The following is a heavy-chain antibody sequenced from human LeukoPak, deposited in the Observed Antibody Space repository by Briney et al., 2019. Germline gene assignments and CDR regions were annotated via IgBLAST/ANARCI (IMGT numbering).Heavy chain of an antibody. V-gene: IGHV5-51*01. CDR2: IYPGDSDT. D-gene: IGHD4/OR15-4a*01. Sequence: GEALKISCKGSEYSFTSYWIGWVRQMPGKGLEWMGIIYPGDSDTRYSPSFQGQVTISADKSITTAYLQWSSLKASDTAMYYCARLRTTEYYFDYWGQGTLVTVSS. CDR3: ARLRTTEYYFDY. CDR1: EYSFTSYW. J-gene: IGHJ4*02.